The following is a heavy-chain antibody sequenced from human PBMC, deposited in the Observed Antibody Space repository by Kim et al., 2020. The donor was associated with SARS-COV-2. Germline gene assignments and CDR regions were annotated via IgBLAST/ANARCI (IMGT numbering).Heavy chain of an antibody. CDR2: INHSGST. V-gene: IGHV4-34*01. D-gene: IGHD2-8*01. CDR3: ARGYYH. J-gene: IGHJ5*02. CDR1: GGSFSGYS. Sequence: SETLSLTCAVYGGSFSGYSWSWIRQPPGKGLEWIGEINHSGSTNYNPSLKSRVTISVDTSKNQFSLKLSSVTVADTAVYYCARGYYHWGQGTLVTVSS.